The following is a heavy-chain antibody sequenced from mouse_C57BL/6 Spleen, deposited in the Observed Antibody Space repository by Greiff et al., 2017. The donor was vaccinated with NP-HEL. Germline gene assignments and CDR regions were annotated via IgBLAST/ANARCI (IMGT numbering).Heavy chain of an antibody. J-gene: IGHJ4*01. D-gene: IGHD1-1*02. Sequence: QVQLQQPGAELVKPGASVKMSCKASGYTFTSYWITWVKQRPGQGLEWIGDIYPGSGSTNYNEKFKGKATLTVDKSSSTAYMQLSSLTSEDSAVYYCARGGNRGAMEYWGQGTSVTVSS. CDR1: GYTFTSYW. CDR3: ARGGNRGAMEY. CDR2: IYPGSGST. V-gene: IGHV1-55*01.